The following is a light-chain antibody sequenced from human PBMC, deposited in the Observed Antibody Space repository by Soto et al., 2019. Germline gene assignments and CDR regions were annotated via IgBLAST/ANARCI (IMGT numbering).Light chain of an antibody. V-gene: IGKV3-20*01. CDR3: QYYGSSVT. Sequence: EIVVTQSPGTLSLSPGERATLSCRASQSISNDHLAWYQQKHGQAPRLLIYGTSNRATGGIADRFSGSGSGTDFTLTISRLEPEDFAVYYCQYYGSSVTFAGGTKVEIK. CDR1: QSISNDH. CDR2: GTS. J-gene: IGKJ4*01.